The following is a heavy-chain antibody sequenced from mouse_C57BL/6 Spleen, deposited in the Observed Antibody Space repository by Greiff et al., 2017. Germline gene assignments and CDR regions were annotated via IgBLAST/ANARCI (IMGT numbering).Heavy chain of an antibody. CDR3: ARRGITTVPSTWYFDV. D-gene: IGHD1-1*01. CDR1: GFSLSTSGMG. V-gene: IGHV8-12*01. J-gene: IGHJ1*03. CDR2: IYWDDDK. Sequence: QVTLKESGPGILQSSQTLSLTCSFSGFSLSTSGMGVSWIRQPSGKGLEWLAHIYWDDDKRYNLSLKSRLTISKDTSRNQVFLKITSVDTADTATYYCARRGITTVPSTWYFDVWGTGTTVTVSS.